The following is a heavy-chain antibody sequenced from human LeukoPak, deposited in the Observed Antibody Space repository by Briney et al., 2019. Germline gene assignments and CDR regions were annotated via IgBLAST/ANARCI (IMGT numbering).Heavy chain of an antibody. D-gene: IGHD1-7*01. CDR1: GFTFSSFS. V-gene: IGHV3-48*01. Sequence: PGVSLRLSCAASGFTFSSFSMNWVRQAPGKGLEWVSYISSSSSTIYYADSVKGRFTISRDNAKNSLYLQMNSPRAEDTAVYYCARERELELLPSGYYYGMDVWGQGTTVTVSS. CDR2: ISSSSSTI. J-gene: IGHJ6*02. CDR3: ARERELELLPSGYYYGMDV.